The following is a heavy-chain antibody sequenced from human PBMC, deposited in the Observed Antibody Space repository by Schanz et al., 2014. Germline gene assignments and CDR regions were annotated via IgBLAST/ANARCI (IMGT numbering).Heavy chain of an antibody. J-gene: IGHJ6*03. Sequence: QVQLVQSEAEVKKPGSPVKVSCKSSGGTFSSYAISWVRQAPGQGLEWMGRIIPILGIANYAQNFQDRVTMTRNTSISTAYMELNSLTSEDTAVYYCARVSMEFERGKSYYYYMDVWGRGTTVTVSS. CDR3: ARVSMEFERGKSYYYYMDV. V-gene: IGHV1-69*04. CDR2: IIPILGIA. CDR1: GGTFSSYA. D-gene: IGHD3-10*01.